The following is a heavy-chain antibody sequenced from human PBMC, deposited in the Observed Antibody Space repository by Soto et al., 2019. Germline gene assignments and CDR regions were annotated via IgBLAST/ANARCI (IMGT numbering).Heavy chain of an antibody. V-gene: IGHV4-59*01. CDR3: ARDSAGSGKNNWFDP. CDR1: GGSISNYY. Sequence: SETLSLTCTVSGGSISNYYWSWIRQPPGKGLEWIEYIYYSGSTNYNPSLKSRVTMSADTSKNQLSLKLTSVTAADTAVYYCARDSAGSGKNNWFDPWGQGTLVTVSS. J-gene: IGHJ5*02. D-gene: IGHD1-26*01. CDR2: IYYSGST.